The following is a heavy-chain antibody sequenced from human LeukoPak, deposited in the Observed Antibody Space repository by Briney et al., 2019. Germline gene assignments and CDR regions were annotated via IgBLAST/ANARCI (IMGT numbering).Heavy chain of an antibody. J-gene: IGHJ4*02. Sequence: PGGSLRLSCAASGFTFSSYAMSWVRQAPGKGLEWVSAISGSGGSTYYADSVKGRFTISRDNSKNTLYLQMNSLRAEDTAVYYYAKDPGGNYYDSSGYDYWGQGTLVTVSS. CDR3: AKDPGGNYYDSSGYDY. D-gene: IGHD3-22*01. CDR2: ISGSGGST. V-gene: IGHV3-23*01. CDR1: GFTFSSYA.